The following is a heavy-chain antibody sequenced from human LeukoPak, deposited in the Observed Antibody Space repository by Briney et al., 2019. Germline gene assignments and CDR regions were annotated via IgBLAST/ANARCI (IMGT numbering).Heavy chain of an antibody. Sequence: GGSLRLSCAASGFTVSSNYMSWIRQAPGKGLEWVSYISSSGSTIYYADSVKGRFTISRDNAKNSLYLQMNSLRAEDTAVYYCARPFRVAVAGSVGYWGQGTLVTVSS. V-gene: IGHV3-11*04. D-gene: IGHD6-19*01. J-gene: IGHJ4*02. CDR3: ARPFRVAVAGSVGY. CDR2: ISSSGSTI. CDR1: GFTVSSNY.